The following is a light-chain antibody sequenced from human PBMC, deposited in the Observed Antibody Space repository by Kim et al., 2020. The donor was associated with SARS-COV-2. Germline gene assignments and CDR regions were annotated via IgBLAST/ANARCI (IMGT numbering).Light chain of an antibody. J-gene: IGLJ2*01. CDR1: SLRSYY. CDR3: NSRDSSGNDV. V-gene: IGLV3-19*01. Sequence: SSELTQDPAVSVALGQTVRITCQGDSLRSYYATWXQQKPGQAPILVIYGKNNRPSGIPDRFSGSSSGNTASLTITGTQAEDEADYYCNSRDSSGNDVVGG. CDR2: GKN.